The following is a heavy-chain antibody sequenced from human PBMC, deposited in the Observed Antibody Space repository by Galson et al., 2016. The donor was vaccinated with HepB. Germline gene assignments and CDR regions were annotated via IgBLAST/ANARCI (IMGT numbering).Heavy chain of an antibody. CDR1: GFVFGGHS. J-gene: IGHJ4*02. V-gene: IGHV3-21*06. Sequence: SLRLSCAASGFVFGGHSMNWVRQAPGKGLEWVSSISSESAYIYYADSLEGRSTISRDNAKSSLHLEMRSLRAEDTAVYYCVRGETRGTSSGFDHWGQGILVTVSS. D-gene: IGHD1-26*01. CDR3: VRGETRGTSSGFDH. CDR2: ISSESAYI.